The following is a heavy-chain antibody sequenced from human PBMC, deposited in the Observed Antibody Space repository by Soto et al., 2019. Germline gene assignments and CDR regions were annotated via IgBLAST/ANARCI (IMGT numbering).Heavy chain of an antibody. D-gene: IGHD6-25*01. CDR2: INPSGGST. CDR3: ARDHRWGIAAGYYYYYGMDV. V-gene: IGHV1-46*03. Sequence: QVQLVQSGAEVKKPGASVKVSCKASGYTFTSYYMHWVRQAPGQGLEWMGIINPSGGSTSYAQKYQGRVTMTRDTSTSTVYMELSSLRSEDTAVYYCARDHRWGIAAGYYYYYGMDVWGQGTTVTVSS. CDR1: GYTFTSYY. J-gene: IGHJ6*02.